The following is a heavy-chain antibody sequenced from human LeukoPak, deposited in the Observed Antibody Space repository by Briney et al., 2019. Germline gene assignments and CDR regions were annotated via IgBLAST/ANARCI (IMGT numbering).Heavy chain of an antibody. V-gene: IGHV3-48*01. J-gene: IGHJ3*02. CDR3: ARDHHRRLYDSQARDTFDI. D-gene: IGHD3-22*01. Sequence: GGSLRLSCAASGFTFSSYSMNWVRQAPGKGLEWVSYISSSSSTMYYADSVKGRFSISRDNAKNSLYLQMNSLRAEDTAVYYCARDHHRRLYDSQARDTFDIWGQGTMVTVSS. CDR1: GFTFSSYS. CDR2: ISSSSSTM.